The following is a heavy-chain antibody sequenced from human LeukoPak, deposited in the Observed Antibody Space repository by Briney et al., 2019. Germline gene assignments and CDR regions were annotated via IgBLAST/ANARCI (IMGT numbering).Heavy chain of an antibody. D-gene: IGHD2/OR15-2a*01. CDR3: AGGRLLYYLGT. J-gene: IGHJ4*03. Sequence: SETLSLTSTVSGGSISSYYWSWIRQPPGKGLEWIGYIYYSGRTNYNTYLKSRATISVDTSKDLFSLKLSSVTALGAAVYSCAGGRLLYYLGTWGHGTLGTVSS. CDR2: IYYSGRT. CDR1: GGSISSYY. V-gene: IGHV4-59*01.